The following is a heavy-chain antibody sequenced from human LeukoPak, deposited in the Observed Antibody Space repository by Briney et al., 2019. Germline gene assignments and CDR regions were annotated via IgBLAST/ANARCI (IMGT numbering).Heavy chain of an antibody. D-gene: IGHD2-15*01. V-gene: IGHV1-8*02. CDR3: ARDEVVAAPNYFGMVV. Sequence: ASVKVSCKASGGTFSSYAISWVRQATGQGLEWMGWMNPNSGNTGLAQKFQGRVTLTRDTPLSTAYMELSNLRSDDTAVYYCARDEVVAAPNYFGMVVWGQGTTVSVSS. CDR1: GGTFSSYA. J-gene: IGHJ6*02. CDR2: MNPNSGNT.